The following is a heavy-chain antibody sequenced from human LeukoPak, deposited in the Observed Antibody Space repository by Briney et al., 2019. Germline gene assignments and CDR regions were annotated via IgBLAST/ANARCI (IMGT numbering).Heavy chain of an antibody. Sequence: PGGSLRLSCAASGCTFSSYAMNWVRQAPGKGLEWVSCISSGSEYRFYADSVKGRFTISRDNAKNSLYLQMNSLRAEDTAVYYCARARAETYYYGMDVWGQGTTVTVSS. CDR1: GCTFSSYA. J-gene: IGHJ6*02. CDR3: ARARAETYYYGMDV. V-gene: IGHV3-21*01. CDR2: ISSGSEYR.